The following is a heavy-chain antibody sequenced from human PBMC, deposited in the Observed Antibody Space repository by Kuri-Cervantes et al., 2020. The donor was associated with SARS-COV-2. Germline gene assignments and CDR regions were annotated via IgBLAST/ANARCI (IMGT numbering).Heavy chain of an antibody. CDR1: GFTFSSYA. CDR2: ISYDGSNK. V-gene: IGHV3-30-3*01. CDR3: AREADIAAAERYYYYYYGMDV. J-gene: IGHJ6*02. Sequence: GESLKISCAASGFTFSSYAMHWVRQAPGKGLEWVAVISYDGSNKYYADSVKGRSTISRDNSKNTLYLQMNSLRAEDTAVYYCAREADIAAAERYYYYYYGMDVWGQGTTVTVSS. D-gene: IGHD6-13*01.